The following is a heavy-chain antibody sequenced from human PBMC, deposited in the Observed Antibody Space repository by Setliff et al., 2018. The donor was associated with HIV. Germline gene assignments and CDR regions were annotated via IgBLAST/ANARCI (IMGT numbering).Heavy chain of an antibody. Sequence: ASVKVSCKASGYTFTTYDITWVRQAPGQGLEWLGWISPYNGHTNFAQKFQDRVTMTTDTATSTAYMEVRSLRSDDTAVYYCARTDYGGNSGGNYFDYWGQGSLVTVSS. CDR2: ISPYNGHT. D-gene: IGHD4-17*01. CDR1: GYTFTTYD. J-gene: IGHJ4*02. CDR3: ARTDYGGNSGGNYFDY. V-gene: IGHV1-18*01.